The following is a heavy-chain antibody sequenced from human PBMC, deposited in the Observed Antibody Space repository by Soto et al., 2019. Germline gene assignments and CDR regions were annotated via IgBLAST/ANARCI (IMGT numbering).Heavy chain of an antibody. V-gene: IGHV1-18*01. CDR2: INPSNDNT. D-gene: IGHD3-22*01. CDR1: GYTFYRYG. J-gene: IGHJ5*02. Sequence: ASVKVSCKASGYTFYRYGITWVRQAPGQGLEWMGWINPSNDNTNYAQKFRGRVTMTTDASTSTAHMELRSLKSDDTAVYYCARDTQQDSNGYYLEWFDPWGQGTLVTVSS. CDR3: ARDTQQDSNGYYLEWFDP.